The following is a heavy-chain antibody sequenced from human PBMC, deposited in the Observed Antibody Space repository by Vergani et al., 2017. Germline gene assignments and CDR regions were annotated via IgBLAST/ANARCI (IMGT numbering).Heavy chain of an antibody. J-gene: IGHJ3*02. Sequence: QVQLVQSGAEVGKPGASVKISCKASGYTFTAYYIHWVRQAPEQGLEWVGVISPDGFSTFYAQKFQGRVTITRDTSTSTVYVEVTSLRSDDTAVYYCARDAGNWNRNSRGPFDIWGQGTMVTVSS. CDR1: GYTFTAYY. CDR3: ARDAGNWNRNSRGPFDI. CDR2: ISPDGFST. V-gene: IGHV1-46*01. D-gene: IGHD1-20*01.